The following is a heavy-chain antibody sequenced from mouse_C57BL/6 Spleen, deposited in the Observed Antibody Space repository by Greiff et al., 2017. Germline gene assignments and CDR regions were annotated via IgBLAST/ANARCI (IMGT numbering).Heavy chain of an antibody. CDR1: GYAFSSSW. J-gene: IGHJ4*01. CDR3: ASVYYNYAMGAMDD. V-gene: IGHV1-82*01. Sequence: VKVVESGPELVKPGASVKISCKASGYAFSSSWMNWVKQRPGKGLEWIGRIYPGDGDTNYNGKFKGKATLTADKSSSTAYMQLRSLTSEDSAVYFCASVYYNYAMGAMDDWGQGTSVTVCS. D-gene: IGHD2-4*01. CDR2: IYPGDGDT.